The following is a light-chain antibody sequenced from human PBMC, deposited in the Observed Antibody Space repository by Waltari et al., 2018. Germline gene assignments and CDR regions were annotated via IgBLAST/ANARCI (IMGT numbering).Light chain of an antibody. J-gene: IGLJ2*01. CDR2: NNN. CDR1: SANIGSNT. Sequence: QSVLTQPPSPSGTPGQRVTISCSGSSANIGSNTANRSQQFPGTPPKLLIYNNNRRPSGVPDRSSGSKSGTSASLAIRGLQAEDEADYYCATWDDSLNAVIFGGGTKLTVL. V-gene: IGLV1-44*01. CDR3: ATWDDSLNAVI.